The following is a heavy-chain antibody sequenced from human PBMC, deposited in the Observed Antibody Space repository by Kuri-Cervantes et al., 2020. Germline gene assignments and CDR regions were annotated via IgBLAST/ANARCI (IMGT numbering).Heavy chain of an antibody. J-gene: IGHJ4*02. CDR2: IYYSGST. CDR1: GGSISSGGYY. CDR3: ARDQDSSGCYYPPYFDY. D-gene: IGHD3-22*01. V-gene: IGHV4-31*03. Sequence: SETLSLTCTVSGGSISSGGYYWSWIRQHPGKGLEWSGYIYYSGSTYYNPSLKSRVTISVDTSKNQFSLKLSSVTAEDTAVYYCARDQDSSGCYYPPYFDYWGQGTLVTVSS.